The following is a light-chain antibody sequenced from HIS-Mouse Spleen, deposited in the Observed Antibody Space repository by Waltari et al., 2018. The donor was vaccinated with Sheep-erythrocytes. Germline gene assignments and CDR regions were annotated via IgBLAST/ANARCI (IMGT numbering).Light chain of an antibody. CDR2: DVS. Sequence: QSALTQPASVSGSPGQSITISCTGTSSDVGGYNYVSWYQQHPGKPPKLLIYDVSNRPSGVSNRFAGSKSGNTASLTISGLQAEDEADYYCSSYTRSSSYVFGTGTKVTVL. V-gene: IGLV2-14*03. CDR3: SSYTRSSSYV. CDR1: SSDVGGYNY. J-gene: IGLJ1*01.